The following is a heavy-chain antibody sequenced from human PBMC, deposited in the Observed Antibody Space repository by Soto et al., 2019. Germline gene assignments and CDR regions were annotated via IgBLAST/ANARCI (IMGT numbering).Heavy chain of an antibody. CDR3: ARMAYPRYCSSTSCYGLDP. Sequence: SETLSLTCTVSGGSISSYYWSWIRQPPGKGLEWIGYIYYSGSTNYNPSLKSRVTISVDTSKNQFSLKLSSVTAADTAVYYCARMAYPRYCSSTSCYGLDPWGQGTLVTVSS. V-gene: IGHV4-59*08. CDR2: IYYSGST. CDR1: GGSISSYY. J-gene: IGHJ5*02. D-gene: IGHD2-2*01.